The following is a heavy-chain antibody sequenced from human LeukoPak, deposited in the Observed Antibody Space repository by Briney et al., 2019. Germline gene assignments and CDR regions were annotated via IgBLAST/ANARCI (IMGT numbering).Heavy chain of an antibody. J-gene: IGHJ4*02. D-gene: IGHD2-15*01. V-gene: IGHV3-30*18. CDR3: AKDPCSGGSCYSGY. CDR1: GFTFSSYG. Sequence: GGSLRLSCAASGFTFSSYGMHRVRQAPGKGLEWVAVISYDGSNKYYADSVKGRFTISRDNSKNTLYLQMNSLRAEDTAVYYCAKDPCSGGSCYSGYWGQGTLVTVSS. CDR2: ISYDGSNK.